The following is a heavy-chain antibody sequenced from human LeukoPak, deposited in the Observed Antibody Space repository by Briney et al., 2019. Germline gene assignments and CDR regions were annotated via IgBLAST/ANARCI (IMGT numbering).Heavy chain of an antibody. CDR3: ARDWAGMTAPGPFDY. Sequence: GGSLRLSCVAPGLTFSSFWMTWVRQAPGKGLEWVANINQDESEKHYVDSVKGRYTISRDNAKNSLYLQMNSLRAEDTAVYYCARDWAGMTAPGPFDYWGQGTLVTVSS. D-gene: IGHD6-13*01. CDR1: GLTFSSFW. J-gene: IGHJ4*02. CDR2: INQDESEK. V-gene: IGHV3-7*01.